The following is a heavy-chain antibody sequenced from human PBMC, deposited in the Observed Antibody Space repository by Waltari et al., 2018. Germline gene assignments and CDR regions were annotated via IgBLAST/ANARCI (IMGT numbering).Heavy chain of an antibody. Sequence: QMHLIQSADAVKRTGSAVKVSCRSSAYIFTFRSLHWVRQAPGQPLEWMGWMTPYNGNTKYAQTFQDRVTFTRDGSLTMYLELRSLRSEDTAVYYCARSPLDSSGTTFESWGQGTKITVSS. D-gene: IGHD1-1*01. V-gene: IGHV1-45*02. J-gene: IGHJ4*02. CDR3: ARSPLDSSGTTFES. CDR2: MTPYNGNT. CDR1: AYIFTFRS.